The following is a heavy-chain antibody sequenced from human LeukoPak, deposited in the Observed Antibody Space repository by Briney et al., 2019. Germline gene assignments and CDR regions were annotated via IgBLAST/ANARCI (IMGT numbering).Heavy chain of an antibody. Sequence: ASVKVSCKASGGTFSSYAISWVRQAPGQGLEWMGGIIPIFGTANYAQKFQGTVTITADESTSTAYMELSSLRSEDTAVYYCARDNEDCSSTSCYAGPVLDYWGQGTLVTVSS. V-gene: IGHV1-69*13. D-gene: IGHD2-2*01. CDR1: GGTFSSYA. CDR2: IIPIFGTA. CDR3: ARDNEDCSSTSCYAGPVLDY. J-gene: IGHJ4*02.